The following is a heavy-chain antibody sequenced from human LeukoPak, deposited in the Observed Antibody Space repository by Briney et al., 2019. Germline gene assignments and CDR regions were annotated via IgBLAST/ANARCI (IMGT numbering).Heavy chain of an antibody. CDR1: GYTFTSYG. D-gene: IGHD6-13*01. CDR2: ISAYNGNT. V-gene: IGHV1-18*01. J-gene: IGHJ4*02. CDR3: ARSLGMQQLAPVDY. Sequence: GESLKISCKASGYTFTSYGISWVRQAPGQGLEWMGWISAYNGNTNYAQKLQGRVTMTTDTSTSTAYMELRSLRSDDTAVYYCARSLGMQQLAPVDYWGQGTLVTVSS.